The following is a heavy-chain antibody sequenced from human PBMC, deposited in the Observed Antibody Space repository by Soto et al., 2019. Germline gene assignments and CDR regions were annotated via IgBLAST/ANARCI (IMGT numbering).Heavy chain of an antibody. CDR1: GGSASSGSYY. D-gene: IGHD5-18*01. CDR3: ARDSLDTAMANYYSYGMDV. J-gene: IGHJ6*02. V-gene: IGHV4-61*01. Sequence: PSETLSLTCTVSGGSASSGSYYWSWIRQPPGKGLEWIGYIYYSGSTNYNPSLKSRVTISVDTSKNQFSLKLSSVTAADTAVYYCARDSLDTAMANYYSYGMDVWGQGTKVTVSS. CDR2: IYYSGST.